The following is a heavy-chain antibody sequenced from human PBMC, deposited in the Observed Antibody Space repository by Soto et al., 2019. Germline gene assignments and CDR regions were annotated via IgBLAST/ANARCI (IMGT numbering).Heavy chain of an antibody. CDR3: ASGGSGSYYAFDI. V-gene: IGHV3-7*01. D-gene: IGHD1-26*01. CDR1: GFTFSSYW. Sequence: GSLQISWAGSGFTFSSYWMSWVRQAPGKGLEWVANIKQDGSEKYYVDSVKGRFTISRDNAKNSLYLQMNSLRAEDTAVYYCASGGSGSYYAFDIWGQGTMVTVSS. CDR2: IKQDGSEK. J-gene: IGHJ3*02.